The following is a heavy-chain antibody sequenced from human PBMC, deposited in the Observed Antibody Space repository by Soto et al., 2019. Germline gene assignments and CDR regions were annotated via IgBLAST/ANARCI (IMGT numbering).Heavy chain of an antibody. V-gene: IGHV4-34*01. CDR3: ARGKRVPAATSNYYYYGMDV. Sequence: SETLSLTCAVYGGSFSGYYWSWIRQPPGKGLEWIGEINHSGSTNYNPSLKSRVTISVDTSKNQFSLKLSSVTAADTAVYYCARGKRVPAATSNYYYYGMDVWGQGTKVTVSS. CDR1: GGSFSGYY. D-gene: IGHD2-2*01. CDR2: INHSGST. J-gene: IGHJ6*02.